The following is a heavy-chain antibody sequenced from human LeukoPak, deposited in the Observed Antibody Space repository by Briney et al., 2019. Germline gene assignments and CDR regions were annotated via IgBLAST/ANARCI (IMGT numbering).Heavy chain of an antibody. CDR3: ARPDGHYGGNSGFDP. J-gene: IGHJ5*02. V-gene: IGHV4-39*01. D-gene: IGHD4-23*01. Sequence: SETLSLTCTVSGGSISSSSYYWGWIRQPPGKGLEWIGSIYYSGTTYYNPSLRSRVTTSVDTSKNQFSLKLSSVTAADTAVYYCARPDGHYGGNSGFDPWGQGTLVTVSS. CDR1: GGSISSSSYY. CDR2: IYYSGTT.